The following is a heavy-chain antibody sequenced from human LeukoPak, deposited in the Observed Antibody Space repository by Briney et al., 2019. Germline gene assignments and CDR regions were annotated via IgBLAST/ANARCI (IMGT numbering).Heavy chain of an antibody. CDR2: MYHSGSS. CDR1: GGSITTYY. D-gene: IGHD5-18*01. J-gene: IGHJ4*02. Sequence: SETLSLTCTVSGGSITTYYWSWIRQPPGKGLEWIGYMYHSGSSNYNPSLRSRVTISVDTSKSQFSLKLTSVTAADTAVYYCARGGYNYGYRLDDWGQGILVTVSS. CDR3: ARGGYNYGYRLDD. V-gene: IGHV4-59*01.